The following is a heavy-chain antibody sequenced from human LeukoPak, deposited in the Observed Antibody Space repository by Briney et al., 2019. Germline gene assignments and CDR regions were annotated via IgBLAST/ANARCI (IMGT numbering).Heavy chain of an antibody. CDR3: AREIGYYFDSDDSRLRGRLDV. Sequence: GGSLRLSCAASGLTINANYMNWVRQAPGRGLEWLSVIYPGGVTKYAESVKGRFTVSRDIAKNTVYLEMNDLRAEDTALYYCAREIGYYFDSDDSRLRGRLDVWGKGTSVTVSS. CDR1: GLTINANY. D-gene: IGHD3-22*01. CDR2: IYPGGVT. J-gene: IGHJ6*04. V-gene: IGHV3-53*01.